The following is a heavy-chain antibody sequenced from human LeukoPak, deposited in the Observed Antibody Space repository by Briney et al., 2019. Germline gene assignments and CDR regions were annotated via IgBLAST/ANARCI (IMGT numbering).Heavy chain of an antibody. Sequence: PGGSLRLSCAASGFTLSSYSMNWVRQAPGKGLEWVSSISSSSNFIYSADSVKGRLTISSDNAKNALYLQMNSLRAEDTAVYYFGRATSDNNLFDIGAKGTMVTV. CDR1: GFTLSSYS. V-gene: IGHV3-21*01. D-gene: IGHD1-1*01. CDR2: ISSSSNFI. CDR3: GRATSDNNLFDI. J-gene: IGHJ3*02.